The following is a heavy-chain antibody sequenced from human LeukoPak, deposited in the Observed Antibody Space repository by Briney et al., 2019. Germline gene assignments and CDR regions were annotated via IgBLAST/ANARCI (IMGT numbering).Heavy chain of an antibody. CDR3: AKVVSSGYYYDSSGYYYDY. CDR2: ISGSGGST. D-gene: IGHD3-22*01. Sequence: GGSLRLSCVVSGFTFSNAWMSWIRQAPGKGLEWVSAISGSGGSTNYADSVKGRFTISRDNSKNTLYLQMNSLRAEDTAVYYCAKVVSSGYYYDSSGYYYDYWGQGTLVTVSS. CDR1: GFTFSNAW. J-gene: IGHJ4*02. V-gene: IGHV3-23*01.